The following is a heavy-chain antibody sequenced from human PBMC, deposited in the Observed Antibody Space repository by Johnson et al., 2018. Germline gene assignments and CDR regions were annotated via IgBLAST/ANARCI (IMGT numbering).Heavy chain of an antibody. Sequence: VQLVESGGGLVKXGESLRLSCAASGFTFSSYSMNWVRQAPGKGLEWVSSISSSSSYIYYADSVKGRFTISRDNAKTSLYLQMNSLRAEDTAVYYCARRDYYGSGPAPPAEYFQHWGQGTLVTVSS. D-gene: IGHD3-10*01. V-gene: IGHV3-21*01. J-gene: IGHJ1*01. CDR3: ARRDYYGSGPAPPAEYFQH. CDR1: GFTFSSYS. CDR2: ISSSSSYI.